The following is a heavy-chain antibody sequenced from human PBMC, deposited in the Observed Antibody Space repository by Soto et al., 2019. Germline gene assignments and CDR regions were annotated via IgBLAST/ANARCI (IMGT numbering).Heavy chain of an antibody. CDR2: IYWDDSK. V-gene: IGHV2-5*02. CDR1: GFSLTTDRVG. Sequence: QITLKESGPTLVKPTQTLTLTCTFSGFSLTTDRVGVGWIRQPPGGALEWLAVIYWDDSKTYRPSLESRLTITHDTYKNQVALTMTNMDSLDTATYYCAHSYGGRSLYWGQGTLVTVSS. D-gene: IGHD1-26*01. CDR3: AHSYGGRSLY. J-gene: IGHJ4*02.